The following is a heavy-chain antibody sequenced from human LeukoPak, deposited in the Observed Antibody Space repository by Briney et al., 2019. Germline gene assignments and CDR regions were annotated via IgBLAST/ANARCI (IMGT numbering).Heavy chain of an antibody. J-gene: IGHJ4*02. Sequence: GGSLRLSCAASGFTFSNYWMHWVRQAPGKGLEWVSYISSSSDTIYYADSVKGRFTISRDNAKNSLYLQMDSLRDEDTAVYYCAREAIFGVVRQYFFDCWGQGTLVTVSS. V-gene: IGHV3-48*02. CDR3: AREAIFGVVRQYFFDC. CDR1: GFTFSNYW. CDR2: ISSSSDTI. D-gene: IGHD3-3*01.